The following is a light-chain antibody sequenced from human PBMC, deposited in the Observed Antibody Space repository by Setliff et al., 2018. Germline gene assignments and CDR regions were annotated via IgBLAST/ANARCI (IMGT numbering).Light chain of an antibody. CDR1: SSDVGAYNY. CDR3: SSYSSSNIPFV. V-gene: IGLV2-14*03. CDR2: DVS. J-gene: IGLJ1*01. Sequence: QSVLAQPASVSGSPGQSITISCTGTSSDVGAYNYVSWYQQHPGKAPKFMIYDVSNRPSGVSNRFSGSKSGNTASLTISGLQAEDEADYYCSSYSSSNIPFVFGTGTKVTVL.